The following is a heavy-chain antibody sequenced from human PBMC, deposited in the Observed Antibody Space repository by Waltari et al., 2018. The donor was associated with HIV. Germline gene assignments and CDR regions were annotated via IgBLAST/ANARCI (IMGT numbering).Heavy chain of an antibody. Sequence: VQVAESGGGVVQPGKSVRLSCAPSGFNFRDFFIHWVRQAPEKGLEWVAVIWSDGKTRFYEDSIKGRFSISRDNSNYSSSLQINRVTLADTAVYYCTTGRSSVVAAPPVQWGQGT. CDR3: TTGRSSVVAAPPVQ. D-gene: IGHD6-19*01. CDR2: IWSDGKTR. V-gene: IGHV3-33*03. CDR1: GFNFRDFF. J-gene: IGHJ4*01.